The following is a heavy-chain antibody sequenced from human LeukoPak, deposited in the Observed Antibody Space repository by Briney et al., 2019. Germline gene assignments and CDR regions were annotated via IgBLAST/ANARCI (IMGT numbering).Heavy chain of an antibody. CDR2: ISYDGSNK. Sequence: PGGSLRLSCATSGFTFSSYAMSWVRQAPGKGLEWVAVISYDGSNKYYADSVKGRFTISRDSSKNTLYLQMNSLRAEDTVVYYCASHYDTSGYHYFDFRGQGTLVTVSS. V-gene: IGHV3-30-3*01. D-gene: IGHD3-22*01. J-gene: IGHJ4*02. CDR3: ASHYDTSGYHYFDF. CDR1: GFTFSSYA.